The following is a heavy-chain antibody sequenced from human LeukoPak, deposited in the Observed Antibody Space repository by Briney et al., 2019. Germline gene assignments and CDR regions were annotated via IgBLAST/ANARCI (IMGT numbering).Heavy chain of an antibody. D-gene: IGHD4-17*01. V-gene: IGHV4-4*07. Sequence: SETLSLTCTVSGGSISSYYWSWIRQPAGKGLEWIGRIYTSGSTNYNPSLKSRVTMSVDTSKNQFSLKLSSVTAADTAVYYCARDRISPPKTTVTTGSYYYYYMDVWGKGTTVTISS. J-gene: IGHJ6*03. CDR2: IYTSGST. CDR1: GGSISSYY. CDR3: ARDRISPPKTTVTTGSYYYYYMDV.